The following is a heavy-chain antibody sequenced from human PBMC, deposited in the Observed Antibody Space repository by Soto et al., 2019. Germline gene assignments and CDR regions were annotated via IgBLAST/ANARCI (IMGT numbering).Heavy chain of an antibody. CDR2: IYHSGST. V-gene: IGHV4-30-2*01. Sequence: PSETLSLTCAVSGGSISSGGYSWSWIRQPPGKGLEWIGYIYHSGSTYYNPSLKSRVTISVDRSKNQFSLKLSSVTAADTAVYYCARAQYCISTSCYVGFDYWGQGTLVTVSS. D-gene: IGHD2-2*01. CDR3: ARAQYCISTSCYVGFDY. CDR1: GGSISSGGYS. J-gene: IGHJ4*02.